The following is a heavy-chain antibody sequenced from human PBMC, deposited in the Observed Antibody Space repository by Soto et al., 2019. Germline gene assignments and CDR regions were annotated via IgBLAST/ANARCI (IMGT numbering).Heavy chain of an antibody. J-gene: IGHJ4*02. CDR1: GYTFTSYG. CDR3: ARMEHSGYNYGPFDY. Sequence: QVQLVQSGAEVKKPGASVKVSCKASGYTFTSYGISGVRQAPGQGLEWMGWISVYNGNTNYVQKFQGRVTMTTDTSTSTAYMGLRSLRSDDTAVYYCARMEHSGYNYGPFDYWGQGTLVTVSS. D-gene: IGHD1-1*01. V-gene: IGHV1-18*01. CDR2: ISVYNGNT.